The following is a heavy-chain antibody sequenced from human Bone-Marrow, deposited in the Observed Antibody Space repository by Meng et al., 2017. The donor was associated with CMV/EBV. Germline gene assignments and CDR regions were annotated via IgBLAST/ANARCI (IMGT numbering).Heavy chain of an antibody. Sequence: GESLKISCTASGFTFSRSAMSWVRLAPGKGLEWVSVIFGGGTATYYADSVKGRFTISRDNSKNTLYLQMNSLRAEDTAVYYCAKDSSSWYDPYYYYGMDVWGQGTTVTVSS. V-gene: IGHV3-23*03. CDR2: IFGGGTAT. D-gene: IGHD6-13*01. J-gene: IGHJ6*02. CDR1: GFTFSRSA. CDR3: AKDSSSWYDPYYYYGMDV.